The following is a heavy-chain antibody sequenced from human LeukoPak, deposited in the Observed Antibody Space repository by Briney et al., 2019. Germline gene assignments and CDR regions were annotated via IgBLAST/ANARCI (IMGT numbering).Heavy chain of an antibody. Sequence: GGSLRLSCAASGFTFSSYAMSWVRQAPGKGLEWVSAIGGSGGSTYYADSVKGRFTISRDNSKNTLYLQMNSLRAEDTAVYYCARDRSGYEGGGFDYWGQGTLVTVSS. CDR2: IGGSGGST. V-gene: IGHV3-23*01. CDR1: GFTFSSYA. D-gene: IGHD5-12*01. CDR3: ARDRSGYEGGGFDY. J-gene: IGHJ4*02.